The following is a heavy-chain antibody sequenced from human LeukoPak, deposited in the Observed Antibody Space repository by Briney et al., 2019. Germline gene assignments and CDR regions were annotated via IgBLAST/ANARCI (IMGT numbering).Heavy chain of an antibody. Sequence: AGGSLRLSCAVSGFTFSTHSMNWVRQAPGKELEWVSYIISSSNTIYYADSVKGRFTISRDNAKNSLYLQMNSLRAEDTAVYYCARAVGHGSGSPRMDVWGKGTTVTVSS. V-gene: IGHV3-48*01. CDR2: IISSSNTI. D-gene: IGHD3-10*01. J-gene: IGHJ6*04. CDR1: GFTFSTHS. CDR3: ARAVGHGSGSPRMDV.